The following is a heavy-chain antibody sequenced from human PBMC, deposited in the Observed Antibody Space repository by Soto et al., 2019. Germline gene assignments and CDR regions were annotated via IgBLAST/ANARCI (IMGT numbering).Heavy chain of an antibody. CDR2: ITSSGYT. CDR3: AKDLIDYSNSYFDY. CDR1: GFSFSNYA. D-gene: IGHD4-4*01. Sequence: GGSLRLSCATSGFSFSNYAMSWVRQAPGKGLEWVAGITSSGYTYYVDSLKGRFTISRDNSKNHMYLEMNGLRAEDTAVYYCAKDLIDYSNSYFDYWGQGTLVTVSS. J-gene: IGHJ4*02. V-gene: IGHV3-23*01.